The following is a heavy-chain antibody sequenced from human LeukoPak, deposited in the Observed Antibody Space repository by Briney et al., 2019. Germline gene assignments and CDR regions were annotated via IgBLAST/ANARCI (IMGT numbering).Heavy chain of an antibody. V-gene: IGHV4-39*07. D-gene: IGHD6-13*01. CDR1: GGSISSSSYY. CDR3: AKAPAEGQELAWYFDL. J-gene: IGHJ2*01. Sequence: SETLSLTCTVSGGSISSSSYYWGWIRQPPGKGLEWIGSIYYSGSTYYNPSLKSRVTISVDTSKNQFSLKLSSVTAADTAVYYCAKAPAEGQELAWYFDLWGRGTLVTVSS. CDR2: IYYSGST.